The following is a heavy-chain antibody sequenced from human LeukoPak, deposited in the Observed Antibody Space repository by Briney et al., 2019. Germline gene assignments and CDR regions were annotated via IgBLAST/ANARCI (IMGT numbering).Heavy chain of an antibody. CDR2: MSYDGSNK. D-gene: IGHD6-19*01. J-gene: IGHJ4*02. CDR3: ARSWGAVAEIDY. CDR1: GFTFSSYA. V-gene: IGHV3-30-3*01. Sequence: GGSLRLSCAASGFTFSSYAMHWVRQAPGKGLEWVAVMSYDGSNKYYADSVKGRFTISRDNSKNTLYLQMNSLRAEDTAVYYCARSWGAVAEIDYWGQGTLVTVSS.